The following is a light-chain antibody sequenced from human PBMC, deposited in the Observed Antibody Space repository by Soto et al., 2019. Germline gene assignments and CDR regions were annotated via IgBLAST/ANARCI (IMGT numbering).Light chain of an antibody. J-gene: IGLJ1*01. CDR1: SSDIGIYKY. V-gene: IGLV2-14*01. CDR3: SSYTSRSTHV. Sequence: QSALTQPASVSGSPGQSIAISCTGSSSDIGIYKYVSWYQQHPGKVPKLIIYEVTNRPSGVSNRFSGSKSGNTASLTISGLQAEDEADYYCSSYTSRSTHVFGTGTKLTVL. CDR2: EVT.